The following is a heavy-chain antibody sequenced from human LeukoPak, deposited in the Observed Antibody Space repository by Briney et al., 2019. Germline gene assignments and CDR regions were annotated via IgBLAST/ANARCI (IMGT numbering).Heavy chain of an antibody. D-gene: IGHD2-2*01. J-gene: IGHJ4*02. CDR3: ARGPHCSSTSGYDQFDY. CDR1: GFTVNSNY. Sequence: AVPLTLSCSASGFTVNSNYMNWLRQAPGKGLEGVSVIYSGDSTYYADSVKGRFTISRDNSKNTLYLQMNSLRAEDTAVYYCARGPHCSSTSGYDQFDYWGQGTLVTVSS. CDR2: IYSGDST. V-gene: IGHV3-53*01.